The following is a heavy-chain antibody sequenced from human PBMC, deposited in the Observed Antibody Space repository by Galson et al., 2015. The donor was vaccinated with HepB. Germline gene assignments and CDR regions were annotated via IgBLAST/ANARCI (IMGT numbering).Heavy chain of an antibody. CDR2: ISGSGGST. D-gene: IGHD4-17*01. CDR1: GFTFSSYA. Sequence: SLRLSCAASGFTFSSYAMSWVRQAPGKGLEWVSAISGSGGSTYYADSVKGRFTISRDNSKNTPYLQMNSLRAEDTAVYYCAKDSDYGDYGFDYWGQGTLVTVSS. CDR3: AKDSDYGDYGFDY. J-gene: IGHJ4*02. V-gene: IGHV3-23*01.